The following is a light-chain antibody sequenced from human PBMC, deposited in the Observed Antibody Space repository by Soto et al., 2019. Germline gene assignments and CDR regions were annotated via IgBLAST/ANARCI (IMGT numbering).Light chain of an antibody. CDR3: QQYNERPPWT. Sequence: EIVMTQSPATLSVSPGESVTLSCRASLTMNNNIAWYQHKPGQAPRLLIFGASSRAPGVPGRFSGSGFGTEFTLSISSLQSEDFAVYYCQQYNERPPWTFGQGTTVEMK. J-gene: IGKJ1*01. V-gene: IGKV3-15*01. CDR1: LTMNNN. CDR2: GAS.